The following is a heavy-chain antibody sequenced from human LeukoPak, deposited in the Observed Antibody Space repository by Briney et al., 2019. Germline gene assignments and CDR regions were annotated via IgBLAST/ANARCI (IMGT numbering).Heavy chain of an antibody. V-gene: IGHV3-23*01. D-gene: IGHD3-10*01. J-gene: IGHJ4*02. CDR1: GFTFSTYA. Sequence: GRSLRLSCAASGFTFSTYAIHWVRQAPGKGPEWVSSISGSGAGKFYAAPVKGRFTISRDNPKNTLYLQMNSLRAEDTAVYFCAKRGVVVRVILVGLHKEAYYFDSWGQGALVTVSS. CDR3: AKRGVVVRVILVGLHKEAYYFDS. CDR2: ISGSGAGK.